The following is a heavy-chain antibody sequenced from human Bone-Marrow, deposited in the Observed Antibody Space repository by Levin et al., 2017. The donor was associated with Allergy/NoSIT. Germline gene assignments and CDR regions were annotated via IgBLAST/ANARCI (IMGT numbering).Heavy chain of an antibody. Sequence: ASVKVSCKASGYTFTSYGISWVRQAPGQGLEWMGWISAYNGNTNYAQKLQGRVTMTTDTSTSTAYMELRSLRSDDTAVYYCARDGVSDDSNYNWFDPWGQGTLVTVSS. J-gene: IGHJ5*02. CDR3: ARDGVSDDSNYNWFDP. V-gene: IGHV1-18*01. CDR1: GYTFTSYG. CDR2: ISAYNGNT. D-gene: IGHD4-11*01.